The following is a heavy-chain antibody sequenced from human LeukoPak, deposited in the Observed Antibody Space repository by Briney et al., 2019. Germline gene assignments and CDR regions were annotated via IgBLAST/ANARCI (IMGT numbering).Heavy chain of an antibody. CDR2: ISAYNGNT. CDR1: GYTFTSYG. D-gene: IGHD6-13*01. V-gene: IGHV1-18*01. Sequence: ASVKVSCKASGYTFTSYGISWVRQAPGQGLEWMGWISAYNGNTNYAQKLQGRVTMTTDTSTSTAYMELRSLRSDDTAVYYCARNIIAAQDTHYYYYMDVWGKGTTVTVSS. J-gene: IGHJ6*03. CDR3: ARNIIAAQDTHYYYYMDV.